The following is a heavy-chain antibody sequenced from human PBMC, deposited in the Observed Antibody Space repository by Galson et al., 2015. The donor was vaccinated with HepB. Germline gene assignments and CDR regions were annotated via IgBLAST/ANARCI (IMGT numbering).Heavy chain of an antibody. V-gene: IGHV3-48*02. CDR2: ISTSSTI. D-gene: IGHD3-10*01. Sequence: SLRLSCAASGFTFSIHAMSWVRQAPGKGLECVSYISTSSTIYYADSEKGRFTISRDNAKNSLYLQMNSLRDEDTAVYYCVRSRGGSLWGQGTLVTVSS. CDR1: GFTFSIHA. CDR3: VRSRGGSL. J-gene: IGHJ4*02.